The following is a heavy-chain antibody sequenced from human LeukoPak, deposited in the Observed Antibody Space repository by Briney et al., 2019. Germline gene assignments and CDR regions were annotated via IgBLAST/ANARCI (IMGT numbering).Heavy chain of an antibody. V-gene: IGHV4-34*01. Sequence: SETLSPTCAVYGGSFSDYYWSWIRQPPGKGLEWIAEINHSGTSNYSPSLKSRVTISVDTSKNQFSLKLNSVTAADTAVYYCARHGVATWFDPWGQGTLVTVSS. D-gene: IGHD2-15*01. J-gene: IGHJ5*02. CDR1: GGSFSDYY. CDR2: INHSGTS. CDR3: ARHGVATWFDP.